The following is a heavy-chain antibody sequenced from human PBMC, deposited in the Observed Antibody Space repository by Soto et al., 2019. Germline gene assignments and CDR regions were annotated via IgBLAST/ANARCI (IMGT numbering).Heavy chain of an antibody. CDR3: AAWPHSSTPRPVDY. Sequence: SVKVSCKASGFTFTSSAVQWVRQARAQRLEWIGWIVVGSGNTNYAQKFQERVTITRDMSTSTAYMELSSLRSEDTAVYYCAAWPHSSTPRPVDYWGQGTLVTVSS. V-gene: IGHV1-58*01. CDR2: IVVGSGNT. J-gene: IGHJ4*02. D-gene: IGHD6-19*01. CDR1: GFTFTSSA.